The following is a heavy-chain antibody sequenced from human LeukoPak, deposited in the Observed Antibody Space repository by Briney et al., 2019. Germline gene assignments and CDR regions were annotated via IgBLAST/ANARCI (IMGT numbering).Heavy chain of an antibody. CDR3: AAIIAVAGIPLVDP. D-gene: IGHD6-19*01. V-gene: IGHV4-39*01. CDR2: IHYTGCT. Sequence: SETLSLTCSGSGGSISSSSYYWRWIRQPPGKGLEWTGSIHYTGCTFYNPSLKGRVTISVDTSKHQSSLNLSSVTAADTAVYYCAAIIAVAGIPLVDPWGQGTLVTVSS. J-gene: IGHJ5*02. CDR1: GGSISSSSYY.